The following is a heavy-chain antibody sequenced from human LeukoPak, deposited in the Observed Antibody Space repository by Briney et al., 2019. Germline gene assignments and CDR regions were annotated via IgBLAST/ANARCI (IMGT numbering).Heavy chain of an antibody. CDR3: AREVTMVRGVITYYFDY. Sequence: SVKVSCKASGGTFSSYAISWVRQAPGQGLERMGGIIPIFGTANYAQKLQGRVTMTTDTSTSTAYMELRSLRSDDTAVYYCAREVTMVRGVITYYFDYWGQGTLVTVSS. D-gene: IGHD3-10*01. CDR2: IIPIFGTA. CDR1: GGTFSSYA. V-gene: IGHV1-69*05. J-gene: IGHJ4*02.